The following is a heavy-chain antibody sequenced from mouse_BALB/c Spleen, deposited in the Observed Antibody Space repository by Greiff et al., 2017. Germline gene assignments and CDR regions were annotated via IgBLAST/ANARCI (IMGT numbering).Heavy chain of an antibody. CDR3: ARTLYDGYGNYFDY. V-gene: IGHV1-14*01. D-gene: IGHD2-3*01. Sequence: EVQLQQSGPELVNPGASVKMSCKASGYTFTSYVMHWVKQKPGQGLEWIGYINPYNDGTKYNEKFKGKATLTSDKSSSTAYMELSSLTSEDSAVYYCARTLYDGYGNYFDYWGQGTTLTVSS. CDR1: GYTFTSYV. J-gene: IGHJ2*01. CDR2: INPYNDGT.